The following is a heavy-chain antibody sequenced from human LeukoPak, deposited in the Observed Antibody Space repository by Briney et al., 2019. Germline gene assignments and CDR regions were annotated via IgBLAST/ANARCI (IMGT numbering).Heavy chain of an antibody. D-gene: IGHD3-16*02. CDR2: INHSGST. Sequence: SETLSLTCAVYGGSFSGYYWSWIRQPPGKGLEWIGEINHSGSTNYNPSLKSRVTMSVDTSKNQFSLKLSSVTAADTAVYYCAREGWGSYRYSLNYWGQGTLVTVSS. V-gene: IGHV4-34*01. CDR3: AREGWGSYRYSLNY. CDR1: GGSFSGYY. J-gene: IGHJ4*02.